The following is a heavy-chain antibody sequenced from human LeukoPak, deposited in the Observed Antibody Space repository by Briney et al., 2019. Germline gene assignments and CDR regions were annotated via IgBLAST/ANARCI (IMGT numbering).Heavy chain of an antibody. V-gene: IGHV5-51*01. J-gene: IGHJ3*02. CDR3: ASQDRYCSSTSCQGGGAFDI. CDR2: IYPGDSDT. CDR1: TGLLTGYW. Sequence: GESLKISCKGSTGLLTGYWIGWVRQMPGKGLEWMGIIYPGDSDTRYSPSFQGQVTISADKSISTAYLQWSSLKASDTAMYYCASQDRYCSSTSCQGGGAFDIWGQGTMVTVSS. D-gene: IGHD2-2*01.